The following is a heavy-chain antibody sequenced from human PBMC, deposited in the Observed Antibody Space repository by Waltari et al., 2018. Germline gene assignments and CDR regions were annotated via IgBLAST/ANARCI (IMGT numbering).Heavy chain of an antibody. D-gene: IGHD6-6*01. Sequence: QVQLVQSGAEVKKPGASVKVSCKASGYTFTSYDINWVRQATGQGLEWMGWMNPNSGNTGYAQKFQGRVTITTDESTSTAYMELSSLRSEDTAVYYCARGELYSSSQGTYYMDVWGKGTTVIVSS. J-gene: IGHJ6*03. CDR2: MNPNSGNT. CDR1: GYTFTSYD. V-gene: IGHV1-8*01. CDR3: ARGELYSSSQGTYYMDV.